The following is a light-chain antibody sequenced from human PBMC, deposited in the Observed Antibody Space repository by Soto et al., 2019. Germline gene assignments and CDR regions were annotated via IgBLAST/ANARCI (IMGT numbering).Light chain of an antibody. CDR2: EVT. V-gene: IGLV2-8*01. Sequence: QSALTQPPSASGSPGQSVTISCTGSSSDVGGYNFVSWYQQHPGQAPKLMIYEVTKRPSGVPDRFSGSKSGNTASLTVSGLQAEDEADYYCSSYAGGNEVIFGGGTQLNVL. CDR3: SSYAGGNEVI. J-gene: IGLJ2*01. CDR1: SSDVGGYNF.